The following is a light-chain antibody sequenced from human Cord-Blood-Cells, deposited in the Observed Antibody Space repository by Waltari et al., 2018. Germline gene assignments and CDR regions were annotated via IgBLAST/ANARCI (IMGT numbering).Light chain of an antibody. CDR3: AAWDDSLSGQV. J-gene: IGLJ7*01. CDR1: SSNIGSNY. V-gene: IGLV1-47*01. CDR2: RNN. Sequence: QSVLTQPPSASGTPGQRVTISCSGSSSNIGSNYVYWYQQLPGTAPKLLIYRNNQRPSGVPDRFSGSKSGTSASLAISGLRSEDEADYCCAAWDDSLSGQVFGGGTQLTVL.